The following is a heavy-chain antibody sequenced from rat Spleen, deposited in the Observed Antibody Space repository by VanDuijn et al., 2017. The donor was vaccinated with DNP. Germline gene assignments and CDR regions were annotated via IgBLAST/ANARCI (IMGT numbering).Heavy chain of an antibody. Sequence: EVQLVESGGGLVQPGRSLKLSCAASGFTFSDYYMAWFSQAPTKGLDWVAYIGSDGYAPYYTDSVKGRFAISRDNAKSTLYLPMNSLRSEDMATYYCVRWNSGHFDYWGQGVMVTVSS. CDR3: VRWNSGHFDY. CDR2: IGSDGYAP. V-gene: IGHV5-22*01. J-gene: IGHJ2*01. D-gene: IGHD4-3*01. CDR1: GFTFSDYY.